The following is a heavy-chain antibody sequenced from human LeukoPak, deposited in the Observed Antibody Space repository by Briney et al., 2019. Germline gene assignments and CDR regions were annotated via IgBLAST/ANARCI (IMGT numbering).Heavy chain of an antibody. J-gene: IGHJ5*02. CDR2: IYTSGST. V-gene: IGHV4-4*09. Sequence: SETLSLTCTASGGSISSYYWSWIRQPPGKGLEWIGYIYTSGSTNYNPSLKSRVTISVDTSKTQFSLKLSSVTAADTAVYYCARRGEASNWFDPWGQGTLVTVSS. D-gene: IGHD3-10*01. CDR3: ARRGEASNWFDP. CDR1: GGSISSYY.